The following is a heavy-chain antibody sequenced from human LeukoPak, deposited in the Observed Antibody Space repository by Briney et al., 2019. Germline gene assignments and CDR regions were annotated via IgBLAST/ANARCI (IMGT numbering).Heavy chain of an antibody. CDR3: AKDRYSYAFGYSDS. Sequence: GGSLRLSCAASGFTFSSYGMHWVRQAPGKGLDWVAVISNDGSKKYYADSVKGRFTISRDNSKNTLSLQVSSLRTEDTAVYYCAKDRYSYAFGYSDSWGQGTLVTVSS. CDR1: GFTFSSYG. J-gene: IGHJ4*02. D-gene: IGHD5-18*01. CDR2: ISNDGSKK. V-gene: IGHV3-30*18.